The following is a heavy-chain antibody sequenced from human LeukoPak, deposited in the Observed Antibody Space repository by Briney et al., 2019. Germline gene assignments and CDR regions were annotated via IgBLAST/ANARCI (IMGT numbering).Heavy chain of an antibody. J-gene: IGHJ3*02. CDR2: ISDSGGNT. D-gene: IGHD3-22*01. CDR3: AKRARRYYFDSGGPGGVFDI. CDR1: GFTFNSYA. V-gene: IGHV3-23*01. Sequence: PGGSLRLSCAASGFTFNSYAMSWVRQAPWERLQWVSGISDSGGNTYYADSVRGRFTISRDNSKNTLYLQMNSLRAEDPAVYYCAKRARRYYFDSGGPGGVFDIGAKGTRAPVFS.